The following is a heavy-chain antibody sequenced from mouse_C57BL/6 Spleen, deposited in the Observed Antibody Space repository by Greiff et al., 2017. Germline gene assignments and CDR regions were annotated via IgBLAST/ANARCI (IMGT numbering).Heavy chain of an antibody. CDR1: GFTFSNYW. J-gene: IGHJ2*01. V-gene: IGHV6-3*01. CDR2: IRLKSDNYAT. Sequence: EVQLQESGGGLVQPGGSMKLSCVASGFTFSNYWMNWVRQSPEKGLEWVAQIRLKSDNYATHYAESVKGRFTISRDDSKSSVYLQMNNLRAEDTGIYYCIYGNYVFYFDYWGQGTTLTVSS. CDR3: IYGNYVFYFDY. D-gene: IGHD2-1*01.